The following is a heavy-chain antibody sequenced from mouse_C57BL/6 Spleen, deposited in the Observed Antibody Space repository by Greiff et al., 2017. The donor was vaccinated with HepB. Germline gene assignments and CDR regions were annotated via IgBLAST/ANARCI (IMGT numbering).Heavy chain of an antibody. J-gene: IGHJ2*01. D-gene: IGHD1-1*02. Sequence: VQLQESGAELVKPGASVKISCKASGYAFSSYWMNWVKQRPGKGLEWIGQIYPGDGDTNYNGKFKGKATLTADKSSSTAYMQLSSLTSEDSAVYFCARGVYGSVFDYWGQGTTLTVSS. CDR2: IYPGDGDT. V-gene: IGHV1-80*01. CDR3: ARGVYGSVFDY. CDR1: GYAFSSYW.